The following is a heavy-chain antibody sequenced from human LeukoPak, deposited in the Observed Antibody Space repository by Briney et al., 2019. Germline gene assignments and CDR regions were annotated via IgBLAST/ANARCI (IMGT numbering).Heavy chain of an antibody. D-gene: IGHD6-19*01. CDR1: GFTFSSYA. CDR3: ARCIGYSSGWCVLRDFDY. J-gene: IGHJ4*02. Sequence: GGSLRLSCAASGFTFSSYAMHWVRQAPGKGLEWVAVISYDGSNKYYADSVKGRFTISRDNSKNTLYLQMNSLRAEDTAVYYCARCIGYSSGWCVLRDFDYWGQGTLVTVSS. CDR2: ISYDGSNK. V-gene: IGHV3-30-3*01.